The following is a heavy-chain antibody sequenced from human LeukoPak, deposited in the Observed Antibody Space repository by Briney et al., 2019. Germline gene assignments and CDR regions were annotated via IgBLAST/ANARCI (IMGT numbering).Heavy chain of an antibody. J-gene: IGHJ4*02. CDR2: IYPGDSDT. CDR1: GYSFTSYW. D-gene: IGHD3-22*01. CDR3: ARPSAYYYDSNGYFDQYYFDY. V-gene: IGHV5-51*01. Sequence: SGESLKISCKGSGYSFTSYWIGWVRQMPGKGLEWMGIIYPGDSDTRYSPSFQGQVTISADKSISTAYLQWSSLKASDTAMYYCARPSAYYYDSNGYFDQYYFDYWGQGTLVTVSS.